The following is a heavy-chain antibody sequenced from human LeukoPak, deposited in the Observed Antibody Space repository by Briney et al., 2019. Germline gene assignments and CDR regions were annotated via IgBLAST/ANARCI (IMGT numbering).Heavy chain of an antibody. J-gene: IGHJ4*02. CDR3: ARDSDHSSSWSPLYYFDY. V-gene: IGHV3-33*01. D-gene: IGHD6-13*01. CDR1: GFTFSSYG. CDR2: IWYGGSNK. Sequence: GGSLRLSCAASGFTFSSYGMHWVRQAPGKGVEGVAVIWYGGSNKYYADSVKGRFTISRDNSKNTLYLQMNSLRAEDTAVYYCARDSDHSSSWSPLYYFDYWGQGTLVTVSS.